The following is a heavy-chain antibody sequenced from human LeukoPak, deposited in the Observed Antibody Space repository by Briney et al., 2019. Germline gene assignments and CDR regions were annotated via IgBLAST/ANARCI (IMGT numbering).Heavy chain of an antibody. CDR3: ARRPQDTAMPRIAARRYWFDP. CDR1: GGSFSGHY. J-gene: IGHJ5*02. CDR2: INHSGST. V-gene: IGHV4-34*01. D-gene: IGHD5-18*01. Sequence: SETLSLTCAVYGGSFSGHYWNRIRQPPGKGLEWIGEINHSGSTNYNPSLKSRVTISLDMPKNQFSLKLSSVTAADTAVYYCARRPQDTAMPRIAARRYWFDPWGQGTLVTVSS.